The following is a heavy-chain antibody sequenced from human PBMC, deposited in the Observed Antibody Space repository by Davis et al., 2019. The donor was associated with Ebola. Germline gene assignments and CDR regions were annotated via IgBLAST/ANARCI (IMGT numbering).Heavy chain of an antibody. V-gene: IGHV4-59*08. CDR2: IYYSGST. Sequence: MPSETLSPTCAVYGGSFSGYYWSWIRQPPGKGLEWIGYIYYSGSTNYNPSLKSRVTISVDTSKNQFSLKLSSVTAADTAVYYCARPRYCSSTSCYSYYYGMDVWGQGTTVTVSS. CDR3: ARPRYCSSTSCYSYYYGMDV. J-gene: IGHJ6*02. CDR1: GGSFSGYY. D-gene: IGHD2-2*01.